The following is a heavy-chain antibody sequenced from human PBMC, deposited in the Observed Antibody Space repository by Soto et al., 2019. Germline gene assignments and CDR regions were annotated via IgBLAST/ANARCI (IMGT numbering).Heavy chain of an antibody. V-gene: IGHV5-10-1*01. CDR3: ARRIDAPTGYYYYALDX. CDR2: IDPTDSKA. CDR1: GYTFSDYW. D-gene: IGHD1-1*01. Sequence: GESLKISCKVSGYTFSDYWIHWVRQTPGKGLEWMGMIDPTDSKAIYSPAFQGHVTISAYKYITTIYLQWSSLKAPDSAMYYCARRIDAPTGYYYYALDXWGQGTTVTVS. J-gene: IGHJ6*02.